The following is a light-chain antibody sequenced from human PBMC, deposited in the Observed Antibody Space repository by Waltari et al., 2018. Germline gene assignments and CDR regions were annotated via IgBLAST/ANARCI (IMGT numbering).Light chain of an antibody. CDR2: QDN. V-gene: IGLV3-1*01. J-gene: IGLJ1*01. CDR1: KLVEMH. Sequence: SYELTQPPSVSVSPGQTATTTCSGDKLVEMHVCGYQQKPGQSPVVVIYQDNKRPSGIPERFFCSSSGNTATLTITGTQATDEADYYCQAWDSTAGVFGTGTKVIVL. CDR3: QAWDSTAGV.